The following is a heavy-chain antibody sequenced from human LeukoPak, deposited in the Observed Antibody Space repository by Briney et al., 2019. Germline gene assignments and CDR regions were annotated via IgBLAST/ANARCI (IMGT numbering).Heavy chain of an antibody. CDR2: IYTSGST. CDR3: AREGQWLVQGYYYYMDV. Sequence: SETLSLTCTVSGGSISSYYWSWIRPPAGKGLEWIGRIYTSGSTNYNPSLKSRVTMSVDTSKNQFSLKLSSVTAADTAVYYCAREGQWLVQGYYYYMDVWGKGTTVTISS. V-gene: IGHV4-4*07. J-gene: IGHJ6*03. CDR1: GGSISSYY. D-gene: IGHD6-19*01.